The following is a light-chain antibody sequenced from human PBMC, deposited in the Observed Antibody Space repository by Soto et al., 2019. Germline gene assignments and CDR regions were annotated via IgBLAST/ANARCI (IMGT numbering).Light chain of an antibody. CDR2: DNN. Sequence: SALTQPPSVSGAPGQRVTISCTGSSSNIGAGYDVHWYQQYPGTAPKLLIYDNNDRPSGVPDRFSGSRSGTSASLALTGLQAEDEADYYCQSYDSSLSGYVFGAGTKVTVL. V-gene: IGLV1-40*01. CDR3: QSYDSSLSGYV. CDR1: SSNIGAGYD. J-gene: IGLJ1*01.